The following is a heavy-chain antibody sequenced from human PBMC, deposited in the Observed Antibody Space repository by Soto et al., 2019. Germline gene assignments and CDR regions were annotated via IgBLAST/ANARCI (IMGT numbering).Heavy chain of an antibody. J-gene: IGHJ3*02. V-gene: IGHV1-69*12. Sequence: QVQLVQSGAEVKKPGSSVKVSCKASGGTFSSYAISWVRQAPGQGLEWMGGIIPIFGTANYAQKFQGRVTIXXDXSXXTGYMELSSLRSEDTAVYYCARVLVRGVIADAFDIWGQGTMVTVSS. CDR2: IIPIFGTA. D-gene: IGHD3-10*01. CDR3: ARVLVRGVIADAFDI. CDR1: GGTFSSYA.